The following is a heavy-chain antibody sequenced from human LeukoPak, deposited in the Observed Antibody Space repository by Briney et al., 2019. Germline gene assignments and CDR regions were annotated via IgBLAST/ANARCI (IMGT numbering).Heavy chain of an antibody. D-gene: IGHD4-17*01. CDR2: INHSGST. J-gene: IGHJ4*02. CDR3: ARGTTVTPPFDY. V-gene: IGHV4-34*01. Sequence: PSETLSLTCAVYGASFSGYYWSWIRQPPGKGLEWIGEINHSGSTNYNPSLKSRVTISVDTSKNQFSLKLSSVTAADTAVYYCARGTTVTPPFDYWGQGTLVTVSS. CDR1: GASFSGYY.